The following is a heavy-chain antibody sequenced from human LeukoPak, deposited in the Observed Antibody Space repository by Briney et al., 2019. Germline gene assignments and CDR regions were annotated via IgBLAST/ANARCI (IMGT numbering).Heavy chain of an antibody. CDR1: GDSISRYY. J-gene: IGHJ4*02. CDR3: ARAAPSVTSYYFDS. D-gene: IGHD4-17*01. CDR2: FYTIGST. V-gene: IGHV4-4*07. Sequence: PSETLSLTCTVSGDSISRYYWSWIRQPAGKELEWIGRFYTIGSTNYNPSLKGRFTMSLDTSKNQFSLTLNSLTAADTAVYYCARAAPSVTSYYFDSWGQGTLVTVSS.